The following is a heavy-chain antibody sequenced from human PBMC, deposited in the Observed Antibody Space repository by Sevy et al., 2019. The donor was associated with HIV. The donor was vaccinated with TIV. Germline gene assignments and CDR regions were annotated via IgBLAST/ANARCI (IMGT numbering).Heavy chain of an antibody. V-gene: IGHV3-7*01. CDR2: IKEDGSVK. CDR1: GFTFSNYW. D-gene: IGHD6-13*01. J-gene: IGHJ4*02. CDR3: VRARGAAGSY. Sequence: GGSLRLSCEASGFTFSNYWMSWVRQAPGKGLEWVANIKEDGSVKYYVDSVKGRFTISRDNAKNSVYLQMNSLRAEDTARYYCVRARGAAGSYWGQGTLVTVSS.